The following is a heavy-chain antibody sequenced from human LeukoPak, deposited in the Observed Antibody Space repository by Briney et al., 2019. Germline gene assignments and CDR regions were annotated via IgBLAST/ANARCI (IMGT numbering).Heavy chain of an antibody. CDR2: IYNNENT. J-gene: IGHJ4*02. V-gene: IGHV4-61*05. CDR1: GGSISSSSYY. CDR3: ARGLYGGKSQYYFDY. D-gene: IGHD4-23*01. Sequence: SETLSLTCTVSGGSISSSSYYWGWIRQPAGKGLEWIGRIYNNENTDYNPSLKSRVTMSVDMSKNQFSLKLSSVTAADTAVYYCARGLYGGKSQYYFDYWGQGTLVTVSS.